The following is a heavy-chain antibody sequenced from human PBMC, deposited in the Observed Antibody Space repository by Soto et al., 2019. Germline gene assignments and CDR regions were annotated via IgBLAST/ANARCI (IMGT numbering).Heavy chain of an antibody. D-gene: IGHD3-16*01. J-gene: IGHJ6*02. CDR2: IYYSGST. Sequence: PSETLSLTCTVSGGSISSGGYYWSWIRQHPGKGLEWIGYIYYSGSTYYNPSLKSRVTISVDTSKNQFSLKLSSVTAADTAVYYCARDGYDYLLDVWCQGTTVTVSS. V-gene: IGHV4-31*03. CDR1: GGSISSGGYY. CDR3: ARDGYDYLLDV.